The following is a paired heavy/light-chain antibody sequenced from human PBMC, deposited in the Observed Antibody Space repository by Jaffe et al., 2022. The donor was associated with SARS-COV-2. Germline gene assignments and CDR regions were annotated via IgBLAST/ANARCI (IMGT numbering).Heavy chain of an antibody. CDR3: AKDRGYSNHIIFDY. Sequence: EVQLVESGGALVQPDRSLRLSCAASGFTFGDYAMHWVRQAPGEGLEWVSRITWNSGRIDYADSVKGRFTISRDNAKSSLYLQMNSLRAEDTALYYCAKDRGYSNHIIFDYWGQGALVTVSS. CDR1: GFTFGDYA. V-gene: IGHV3-9*01. D-gene: IGHD4-4*01. CDR2: ITWNSGRI. J-gene: IGHJ4*02.
Light chain of an antibody. Sequence: DIQMTQSPSSLSASVGDRVTITCRASQRISNYLNWYQQKPEKAPKLLIYAASSLQSGVPSRFSGSGSGTDFTLTISSLQPEDFATYYCQQSYSTLYTFGQGTKLEIK. J-gene: IGKJ2*01. V-gene: IGKV1-39*01. CDR1: QRISNY. CDR2: AAS. CDR3: QQSYSTLYT.